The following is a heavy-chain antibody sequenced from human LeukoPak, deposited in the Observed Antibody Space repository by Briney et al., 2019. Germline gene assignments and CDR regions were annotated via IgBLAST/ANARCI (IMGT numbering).Heavy chain of an antibody. CDR1: EFTFSNYA. CDR2: ISNDGSIK. D-gene: IGHD4-17*01. J-gene: IGHJ4*02. CDR3: ARGAPNYGDYPRLFDY. Sequence: PGGSLRLSCAASEFTFSNYAIHWVRQAPGKGLEWVAVISNDGSIKYYADSVKGRFTISRDNSKNTLYLQMNSLRAEDTAVYYCARGAPNYGDYPRLFDYWGQGTLVTVSS. V-gene: IGHV3-30-3*01.